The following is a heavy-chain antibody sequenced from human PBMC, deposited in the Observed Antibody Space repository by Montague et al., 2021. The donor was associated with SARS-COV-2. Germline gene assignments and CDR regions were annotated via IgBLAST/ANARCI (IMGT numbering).Heavy chain of an antibody. J-gene: IGHJ4*02. V-gene: IGHV2-5*02. D-gene: IGHD6-6*01. CDR2: IYWDDDK. CDR1: GFSLSTRTVG. CDR3: AHRLPAVAAFDS. Sequence: PVLVKPTQTLTLTCTFSGFSLSTRTVGVGWIRQPPGKALEWLALIYWDDDKRYSPSLKSRLTITKVTSKNQVVLTMTNMDPVDTATYYCAHRLPAVAAFDSWGQGTLVTVSS.